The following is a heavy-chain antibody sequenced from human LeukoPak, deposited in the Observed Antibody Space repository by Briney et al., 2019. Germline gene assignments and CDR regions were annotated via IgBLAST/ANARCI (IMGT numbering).Heavy chain of an antibody. V-gene: IGHV3-64*01. Sequence: PGGSLRLSCAASGFTFSSYAMHWVRQASGKGLEYVPAISSNGGSTYHANSVKGRFTTSRDNSKNTLYLQMGSLRTEDMAVYYCARDRGDCGGDCYAFDYWGQGTLVTVSS. D-gene: IGHD2-21*02. CDR3: ARDRGDCGGDCYAFDY. J-gene: IGHJ4*02. CDR2: ISSNGGST. CDR1: GFTFSSYA.